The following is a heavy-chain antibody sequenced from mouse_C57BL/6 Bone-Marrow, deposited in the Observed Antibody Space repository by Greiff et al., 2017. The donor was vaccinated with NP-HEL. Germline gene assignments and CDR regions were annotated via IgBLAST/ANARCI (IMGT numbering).Heavy chain of an antibody. CDR3: ARGGYYSKRLYYAMDY. D-gene: IGHD2-5*01. V-gene: IGHV5-16*01. CDR1: GFTFSDYY. J-gene: IGHJ4*01. Sequence: EVQLQESEGGLVQPGSSMKLSCTASGFTFSDYYMAWVRQVPEKGLEWVANINYDGSSTYYLDSLKSRFIISRDNAKNIQYLQMSSLKSEDTATYYCARGGYYSKRLYYAMDYWGQGTSVTVSS. CDR2: INYDGSST.